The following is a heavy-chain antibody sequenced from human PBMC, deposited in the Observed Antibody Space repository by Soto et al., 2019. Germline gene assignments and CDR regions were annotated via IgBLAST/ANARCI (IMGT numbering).Heavy chain of an antibody. CDR1: GYTFTSSG. Sequence: ASVKVSCKASGYTFTSSGISWLRQAPGQGLEWMGWISTYNGDTNDAPKLQDRVTMTIDRSTSTAYMELRSLRSDDAAVYYCARAGAAPYYYYGMDVWGKGTRVTV. V-gene: IGHV1-18*01. CDR2: ISTYNGDT. D-gene: IGHD2-15*01. J-gene: IGHJ6*04. CDR3: ARAGAAPYYYYGMDV.